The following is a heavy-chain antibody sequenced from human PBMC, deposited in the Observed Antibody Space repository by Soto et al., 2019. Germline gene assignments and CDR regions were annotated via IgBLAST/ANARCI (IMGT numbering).Heavy chain of an antibody. CDR3: ARQYSSSHYYYYYYMDV. D-gene: IGHD6-6*01. Sequence: PSETLSLTCTVSGGPISSSSYYWGWIRQPPGKGLEWIGSIYYSGSTYYNPSLKSRVTISVDTSKNQFSLKLSSVTAADTAVYYCARQYSSSHYYYYYYMDVWGKGTTVTVSS. CDR2: IYYSGST. CDR1: GGPISSSSYY. J-gene: IGHJ6*03. V-gene: IGHV4-39*01.